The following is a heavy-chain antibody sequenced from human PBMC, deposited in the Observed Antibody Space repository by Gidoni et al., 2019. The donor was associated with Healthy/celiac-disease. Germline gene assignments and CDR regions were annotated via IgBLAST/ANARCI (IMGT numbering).Heavy chain of an antibody. J-gene: IGHJ3*02. Sequence: EVQLVESGGGLVKPGGSLRLSCAASGFTFSSYSMNWVRPAPGKGRGWVSSISSSSSYIYYADSVKGRFTISRDNAKNSLYLQMNSLRAEDTAVYYCARDTSPGGGAGDDAFDIWGQGTMVTVSS. CDR3: ARDTSPGGGAGDDAFDI. V-gene: IGHV3-21*01. CDR2: ISSSSSYI. CDR1: GFTFSSYS. D-gene: IGHD3-10*01.